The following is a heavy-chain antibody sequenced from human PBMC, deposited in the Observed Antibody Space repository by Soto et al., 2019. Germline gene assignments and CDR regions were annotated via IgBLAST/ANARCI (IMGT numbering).Heavy chain of an antibody. CDR2: INAGNGNT. CDR1: GYTFTSYA. Sequence: ASVKVSCKASGYTFTSYAMHWVRQAPGQRLEWMGWINAGNGNTKYSQKFQGRVTITRDTSANTAYMELSSLRSEDTAVYYCARDKDEYYYDSSGYFRWFDPWGQGTLVTVSS. V-gene: IGHV1-3*01. CDR3: ARDKDEYYYDSSGYFRWFDP. J-gene: IGHJ5*02. D-gene: IGHD3-22*01.